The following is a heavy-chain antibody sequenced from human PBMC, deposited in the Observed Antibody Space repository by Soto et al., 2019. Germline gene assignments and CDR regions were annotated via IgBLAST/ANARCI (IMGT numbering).Heavy chain of an antibody. Sequence: SETLSLTCTVSGDSISTFYWGWMRQSPGKELEWIGYVYYTGSTNYNPSLKSRVTISVDRSKNQFSLKMTSANAADTAVYYCARGRTVRNYADDSSDYFYFFDYWGQGTQVTVSS. D-gene: IGHD3-22*01. CDR1: GDSISTFY. J-gene: IGHJ4*02. CDR2: VYYTGST. CDR3: ARGRTVRNYADDSSDYFYFFDY. V-gene: IGHV4-59*01.